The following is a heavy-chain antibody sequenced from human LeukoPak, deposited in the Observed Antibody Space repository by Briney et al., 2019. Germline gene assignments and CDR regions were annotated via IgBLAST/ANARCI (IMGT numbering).Heavy chain of an antibody. CDR2: INHSGST. D-gene: IGHD3-9*01. CDR3: ARGGFDWLLSKNWFDP. V-gene: IGHV4-34*01. CDR1: VGSFSGYY. J-gene: IGHJ5*02. Sequence: PSETLSLTCAVYVGSFSGYYWSWIRQPPGKGLEWIGEINHSGSTNYNPSLKSRVTISVDTSKNQFSLKLSSVTAADTAVYYCARGGFDWLLSKNWFDPWGQGTLVTVSS.